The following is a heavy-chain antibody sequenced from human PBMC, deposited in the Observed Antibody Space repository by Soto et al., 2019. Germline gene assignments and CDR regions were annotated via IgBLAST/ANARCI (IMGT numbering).Heavy chain of an antibody. D-gene: IGHD1-1*01. V-gene: IGHV5-51*01. CDR1: GYSFTSYW. Sequence: GESLKISCKGSGYSFTSYWIGWVRQMPGKGLEWMGIIYPGDSDTRCSPSFQGQVTISADKSISTAYLQWSSLKASDTAMYYCARGVEDYYYYMDVWGKGTTVTVSS. J-gene: IGHJ6*03. CDR2: IYPGDSDT. CDR3: ARGVEDYYYYMDV.